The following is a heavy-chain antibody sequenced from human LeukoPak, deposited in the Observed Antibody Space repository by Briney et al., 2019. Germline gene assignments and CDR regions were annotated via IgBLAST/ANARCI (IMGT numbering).Heavy chain of an antibody. D-gene: IGHD1-26*01. CDR1: GFTFSSYE. CDR3: ARENSGSYSYYYYYMDV. Sequence: GGSLRLSCAASGFTFSSYEMNWVRQAPGKGLEWVSYISSSGSTIYYADSEKGRFTISRDNAKNSLYLQMNSLRAEDTAVYYCARENSGSYSYYYYYMDVWGKGTTVTVSS. V-gene: IGHV3-48*03. CDR2: ISSSGSTI. J-gene: IGHJ6*03.